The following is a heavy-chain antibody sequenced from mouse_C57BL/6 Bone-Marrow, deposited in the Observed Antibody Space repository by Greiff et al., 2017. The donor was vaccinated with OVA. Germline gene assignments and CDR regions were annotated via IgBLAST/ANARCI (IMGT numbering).Heavy chain of an antibody. CDR2: INPSNGGT. V-gene: IGHV1-53*01. CDR3: AIRNPYDGYYVPFAY. D-gene: IGHD2-3*01. Sequence: VQLQQPGPELVKPGASVKLSCKASGYTFTSYWMHWVKQRPGQGLEWIGNINPSNGGTNYNEKFKSKATLTVDKSSSTAYMQLSSLTSEDSAVYYCAIRNPYDGYYVPFAYWGQGTLVTVSA. J-gene: IGHJ3*01. CDR1: GYTFTSYW.